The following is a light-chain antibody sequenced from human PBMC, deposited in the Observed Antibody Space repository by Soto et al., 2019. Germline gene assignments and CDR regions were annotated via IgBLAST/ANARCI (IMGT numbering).Light chain of an antibody. CDR3: SSYAGSNNFV. J-gene: IGLJ1*01. CDR2: DDT. Sequence: SYELTQPPSVSVAPGQTARITCGGNNIGSKSVHWYQQKPGQAPVLVVYDDTDRPSGIPERFSGSKSGNTASLTVSGLQADDEAHYYCSSYAGSNNFVFGTGTKVTVL. V-gene: IGLV3-21*02. CDR1: NIGSKS.